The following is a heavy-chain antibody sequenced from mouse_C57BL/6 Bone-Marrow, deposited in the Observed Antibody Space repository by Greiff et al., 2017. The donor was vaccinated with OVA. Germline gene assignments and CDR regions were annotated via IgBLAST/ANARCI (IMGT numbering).Heavy chain of an antibody. J-gene: IGHJ2*01. CDR2: ISDGGSYT. CDR1: GFTFSSYA. V-gene: IGHV5-4*01. Sequence: DVQLVESGGGLVKPGGSLKLSCAASGFTFSSYAMSWVRQTPEKRLEWVATISDGGSYTYYPDNVKGRFTISRDNAKNNLYLQMSHLKSEDTAMYYCARFITRGFDYWGQGTTLTVSS. D-gene: IGHD1-1*01. CDR3: ARFITRGFDY.